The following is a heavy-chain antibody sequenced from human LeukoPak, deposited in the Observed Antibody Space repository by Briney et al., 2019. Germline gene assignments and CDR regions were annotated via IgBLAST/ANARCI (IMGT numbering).Heavy chain of an antibody. CDR3: VRGRYSSGWFKDKDWFDP. CDR2: IYRSGTT. J-gene: IGHJ5*02. V-gene: IGHV4-30-4*07. CDR1: GVAISRGGYA. D-gene: IGHD6-19*01. Sequence: PSETLSLTCAVSGVAISRGGYAWNWIRQPPGKGLEWIAYIYRSGTTYYNPSLKSRATISVDTSKNQFSLKLSSVTAADTAVYYCVRGRYSSGWFKDKDWFDPWGQGIPVTVSS.